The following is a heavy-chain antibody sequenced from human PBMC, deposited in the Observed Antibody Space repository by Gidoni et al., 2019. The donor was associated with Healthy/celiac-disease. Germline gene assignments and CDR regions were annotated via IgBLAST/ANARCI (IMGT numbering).Heavy chain of an antibody. J-gene: IGHJ4*02. V-gene: IGHV3-30-3*01. CDR3: ARAPRGGYYDSSPASAFGLHFDY. D-gene: IGHD3-22*01. CDR1: GFTCSSYA. CDR2: ISYDGSNK. Sequence: QGQRVESGGGVVQPGRSLRRSCAAAGFTCSSYAMHWVRQAPGKGLGWVAVISYDGSNKYYADSVKGRFTISRDNSKNTLYRQMNSLRAEDTAVYYCARAPRGGYYDSSPASAFGLHFDYWGQGTLVTVSS.